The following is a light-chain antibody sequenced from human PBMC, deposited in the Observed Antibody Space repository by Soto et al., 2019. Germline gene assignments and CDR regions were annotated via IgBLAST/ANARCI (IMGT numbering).Light chain of an antibody. Sequence: DIQMTQSPSTLSASAGDRVTITCRASQSISTWLAWYQQKPGKAPKLLIYGASSLASGVPSRFSGSGSGTEFTLTISRLEPEDFAVYYCQQYGSSPLYTFGQGTKLEIK. CDR2: GAS. CDR3: QQYGSSPLYT. V-gene: IGKV1-5*01. J-gene: IGKJ2*01. CDR1: QSISTW.